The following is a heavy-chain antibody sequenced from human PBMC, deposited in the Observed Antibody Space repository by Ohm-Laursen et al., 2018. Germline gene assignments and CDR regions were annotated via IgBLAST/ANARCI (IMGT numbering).Heavy chain of an antibody. Sequence: TLSLTCTVYGGSFSGYYWNWIRQPPGKGLEWIGEINHSRSTKHNSSFKSRVTISVDPSKNQFSLKLSSVTAADTAVYYCARGFSGWWGRIDYWGQGILVTVSS. D-gene: IGHD6-19*01. V-gene: IGHV4-34*01. CDR1: GGSFSGYY. CDR3: ARGFSGWWGRIDY. J-gene: IGHJ4*02. CDR2: INHSRST.